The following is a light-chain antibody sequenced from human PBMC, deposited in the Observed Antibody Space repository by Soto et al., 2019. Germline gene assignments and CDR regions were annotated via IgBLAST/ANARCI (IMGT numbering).Light chain of an antibody. V-gene: IGKV3-20*01. CDR2: AAS. J-gene: IGKJ5*01. Sequence: EIVLTQAPATLSVSPGERATLSCRASQTVSKNYLAWYQQKAGQAPRLVIYAASTRATGIPDRFSGSGSGTEFSXTMPRRGHPDFAAGCCQHYALSPITLGQVTRLEIK. CDR3: QHYALSPIT. CDR1: QTVSKNY.